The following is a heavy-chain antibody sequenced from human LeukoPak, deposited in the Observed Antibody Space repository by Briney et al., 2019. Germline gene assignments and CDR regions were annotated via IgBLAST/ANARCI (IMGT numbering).Heavy chain of an antibody. V-gene: IGHV5-51*01. CDR1: GYTFTNYW. Sequence: GESLKISCKGSGYTFTNYWIGWVRQMPGKGLEFMGIIYPGDSDTRYSPSFQGQVTISVDKSINTAYLQWSSLKASDSAMYYCARSERWLQLSSGAFDIWGQGTMVTVSS. J-gene: IGHJ3*02. CDR2: IYPGDSDT. CDR3: ARSERWLQLSSGAFDI. D-gene: IGHD5-24*01.